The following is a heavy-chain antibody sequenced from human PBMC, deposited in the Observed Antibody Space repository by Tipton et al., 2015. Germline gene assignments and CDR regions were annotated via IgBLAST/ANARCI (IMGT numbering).Heavy chain of an antibody. Sequence: TLSLTCNVSDGSVKSARYYWSWIRQAPGKGLEWIGYIFYSGVPKYNPSLKSRVTISLDTSKNQVSLKVTSVSAADTAFYYCARAHDDFGSGLYGMAVWGQGTTVTVSS. V-gene: IGHV4-61*01. CDR1: DGSVKSARYY. CDR2: IFYSGVP. D-gene: IGHD3-3*01. CDR3: ARAHDDFGSGLYGMAV. J-gene: IGHJ6*02.